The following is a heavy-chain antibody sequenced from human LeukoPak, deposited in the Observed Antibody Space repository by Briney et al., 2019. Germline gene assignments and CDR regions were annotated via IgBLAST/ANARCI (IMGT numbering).Heavy chain of an antibody. CDR2: IWYDGSNK. CDR3: ARARGVSTGYRPIDY. CDR1: GFTFSTSG. Sequence: GGSLRLSCAASGFTFSTSGMHWVRQAPGKGLEWVAVIWYDGSNKHHAESVKGRFSISRDNSKSTLYLQMNGLRAEDTAVYYCARARGVSTGYRPIDYWGQGTLVTVSS. V-gene: IGHV3-33*01. D-gene: IGHD3-22*01. J-gene: IGHJ4*02.